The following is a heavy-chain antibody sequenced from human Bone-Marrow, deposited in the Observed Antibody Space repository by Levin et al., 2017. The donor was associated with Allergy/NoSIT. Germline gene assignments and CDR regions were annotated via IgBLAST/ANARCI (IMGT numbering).Heavy chain of an antibody. Sequence: ESLKISCTVSGDSITNYYYSWIRQPPGKGLEWIAYIYNSGSTNYNPSLKSRLTISLDTSNNQFSLKLSSVTAADTAVYYCARMKGGPSWYNWFDPWGQGTLVIVSS. V-gene: IGHV4-59*01. CDR3: ARMKGGPSWYNWFDP. D-gene: IGHD6-13*01. CDR1: GDSITNYY. J-gene: IGHJ5*02. CDR2: IYNSGST.